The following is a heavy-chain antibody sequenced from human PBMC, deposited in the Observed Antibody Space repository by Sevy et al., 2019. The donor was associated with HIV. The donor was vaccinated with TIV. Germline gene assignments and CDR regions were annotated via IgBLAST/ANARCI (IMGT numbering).Heavy chain of an antibody. CDR3: ARAGSSSPPTYFFDY. Sequence: SETLSLTFTVSGDSIGTYYWTWIRQPPGKGLEWIGYIYYSGSTKYNPSLKSRVTISVDPSKNQFTLTLSSVTVAETAEYYCARAGSSSPPTYFFDYWGQGTLVTVSS. CDR1: GDSIGTYY. V-gene: IGHV4-59*01. J-gene: IGHJ4*02. CDR2: IYYSGST. D-gene: IGHD6-6*01.